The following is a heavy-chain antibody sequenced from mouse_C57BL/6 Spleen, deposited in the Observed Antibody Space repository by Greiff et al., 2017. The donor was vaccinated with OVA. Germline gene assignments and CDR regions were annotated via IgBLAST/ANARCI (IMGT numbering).Heavy chain of an antibody. CDR3: SRYGYERGWFAY. V-gene: IGHV1-64*01. Sequence: VQLQQPGAELVKPGASVKLSCKASGYTFTSYWMHWVKQRPGQGLEWIGMIHPNSGSTNYNEKLKSKATLTVDKSSSTAYMQLSSLTSEDSAVYYCSRYGYERGWFAYWGQWTLVTVSA. CDR1: GYTFTSYW. CDR2: IHPNSGST. D-gene: IGHD2-2*01. J-gene: IGHJ3*01.